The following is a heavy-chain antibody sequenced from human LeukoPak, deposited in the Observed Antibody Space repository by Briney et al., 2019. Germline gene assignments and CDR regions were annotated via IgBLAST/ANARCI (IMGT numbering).Heavy chain of an antibody. D-gene: IGHD2/OR15-2a*01. CDR3: ARDHSIFDY. CDR1: GGSFSGYY. CDR2: INHSGST. Sequence: SETLSLTCAVYGGSFSGYYWSWIRQPPGEGLEWIGEINHSGSTNYNPSLKSRVTISVDTSKNQFSLKLSSVTAADTAVYYCARDHSIFDYWGQGTLVTVSS. J-gene: IGHJ4*02. V-gene: IGHV4-34*01.